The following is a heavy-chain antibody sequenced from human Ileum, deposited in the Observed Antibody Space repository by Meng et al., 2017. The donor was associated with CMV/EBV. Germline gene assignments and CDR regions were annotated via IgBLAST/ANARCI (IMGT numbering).Heavy chain of an antibody. J-gene: IGHJ4*02. V-gene: IGHV3-23*01. CDR3: AKDVGAGTTLYFDY. CDR2: ISGSGGST. D-gene: IGHD1-1*01. Sequence: GESLKISCAASGFTFSSYAMSWVRQAPGKGLEWVSAISGSGGSTYYADSVKGRFTISRDNSKNTLYLQMNSLRAEDTAVYYCAKDVGAGTTLYFDYWGQGTLVTVSS. CDR1: GFTFSSYA.